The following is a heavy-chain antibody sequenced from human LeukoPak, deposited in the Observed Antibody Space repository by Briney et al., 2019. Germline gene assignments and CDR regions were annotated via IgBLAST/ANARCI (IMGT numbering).Heavy chain of an antibody. J-gene: IGHJ5*02. CDR3: GRQRSNYDFWSGYYRSINWFDP. CDR2: IYYSGST. D-gene: IGHD3-3*01. Sequence: SETLSLTCTVSGGSISSYYWSWIRQPPGKGLEWIGYIYYSGSTNYNPSLKSRVTISVDTSKNQFSLKLSSVTAADTAVYYCGRQRSNYDFWSGYYRSINWFDPWGQGTLVTVSS. V-gene: IGHV4-59*08. CDR1: GGSISSYY.